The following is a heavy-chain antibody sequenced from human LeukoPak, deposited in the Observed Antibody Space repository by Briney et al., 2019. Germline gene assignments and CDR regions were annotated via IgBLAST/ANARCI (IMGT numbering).Heavy chain of an antibody. J-gene: IGHJ6*02. CDR2: INDYTGDT. CDR3: ARGRIAKIVVVHSFSYGMYV. D-gene: IGHD3-22*01. Sequence: SETLSLTCTVYGGSFTDYFWTWIRQSPGKGLEWIGEINDYTGDTNYNPSLNSRVSISLEKSKNQFSLELRSVTAADTAVYYCARGRIAKIVVVHSFSYGMYVWGQGTTVTVSS. CDR1: GGSFTDYF. V-gene: IGHV4-34*01.